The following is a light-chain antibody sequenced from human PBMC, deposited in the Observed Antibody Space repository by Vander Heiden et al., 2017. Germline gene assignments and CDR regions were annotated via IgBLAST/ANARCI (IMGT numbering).Light chain of an antibody. CDR1: SSDVVGGNH. J-gene: IGLJ2*01. Sequence: SALTQPASVSGSPGPSITISCPGTSSDVVGGNHVSWYRQDPGKAPKLIMYEGTKRPSGIANRCSCSKSCNTAALTTSGLQAGEEADYYCCSHAGSSTFDVVFGGGTKLTGL. CDR3: CSHAGSSTFDVV. CDR2: EGT. V-gene: IGLV2-23*03.